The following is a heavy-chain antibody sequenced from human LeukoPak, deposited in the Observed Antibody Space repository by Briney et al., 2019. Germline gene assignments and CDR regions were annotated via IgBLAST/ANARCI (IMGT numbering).Heavy chain of an antibody. V-gene: IGHV4-34*01. CDR1: GGSFSGYY. D-gene: IGHD3-10*01. Sequence: SETLSLTCAVYGGSFSGYYLNWIRQPPGKGLEWIGEINHSGSTNYNPSLKSRVTISVDTSKNQFSLKLSPVTAADTAVYYCARGGATMVRGVHGYWGQGTLVTVSS. J-gene: IGHJ4*02. CDR2: INHSGST. CDR3: ARGGATMVRGVHGY.